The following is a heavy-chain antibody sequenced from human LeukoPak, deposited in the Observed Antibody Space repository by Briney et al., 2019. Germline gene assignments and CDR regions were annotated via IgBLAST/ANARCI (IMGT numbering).Heavy chain of an antibody. Sequence: GGSLRFSCAASGFTFSSYEMNWVRPAPGKGLEWGSYISSSGSTKYYADSVKGRFTISRDNAKNSLYLQMNSLRAEDTAVYNCARTQPTHDSKGQIFDYWGQGTLVTVSS. CDR2: ISSSGSTK. CDR3: ARTQPTHDSKGQIFDY. CDR1: GFTFSSYE. D-gene: IGHD3-22*01. J-gene: IGHJ4*02. V-gene: IGHV3-48*03.